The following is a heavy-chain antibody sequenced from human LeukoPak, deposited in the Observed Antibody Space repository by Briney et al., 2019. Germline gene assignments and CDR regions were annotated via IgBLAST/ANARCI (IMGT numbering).Heavy chain of an antibody. J-gene: IGHJ1*01. CDR2: IYTIGNT. Sequence: KSSETLSLTCTVPGDSISSYYWCWIRRTLGKGLEWIGYIYTIGNTNYNPSLKSRVTISVDTSKNQFSLKLSSVTAADTAVYYCARHRGGYNAFQHWGQGNLVTVSS. CDR1: GDSISSYY. V-gene: IGHV4-4*09. CDR3: ARHRGGYNAFQH. D-gene: IGHD5-24*01.